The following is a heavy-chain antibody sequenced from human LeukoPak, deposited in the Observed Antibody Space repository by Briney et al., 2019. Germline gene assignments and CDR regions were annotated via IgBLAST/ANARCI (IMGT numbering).Heavy chain of an antibody. D-gene: IGHD3-3*01. J-gene: IGHJ6*04. CDR1: GFTFDDYG. CDR3: ARGGILGIFGVVLRMDV. V-gene: IGHV3-20*04. Sequence: GGSLRLTCAASGFTFDDYGMSWVRQAPGKGLEWVSGINWNGGSTGYADSVKGRFTISRDNAKNSLYLQMNSLRAEDTALYYCARGGILGIFGVVLRMDVWGKGTTVTVSS. CDR2: INWNGGST.